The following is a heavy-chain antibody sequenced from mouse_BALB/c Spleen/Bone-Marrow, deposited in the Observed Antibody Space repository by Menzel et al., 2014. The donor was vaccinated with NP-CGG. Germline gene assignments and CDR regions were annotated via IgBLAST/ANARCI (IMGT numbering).Heavy chain of an antibody. V-gene: IGHV1-69*02. Sequence: QVQLQQPGAELVRPGASVKLSCKASGYTFTSYWINWVKQRPGQGLEWIGNIYPSDSYTNYNQKFKDKATLTVDKSSSTAYMQLSSPTSEDSAVYYSTRSYGSSYEYYFDYWGQGTTLTVSS. CDR1: GYTFTSYW. CDR2: IYPSDSYT. D-gene: IGHD1-1*01. CDR3: TRSYGSSYEYYFDY. J-gene: IGHJ2*01.